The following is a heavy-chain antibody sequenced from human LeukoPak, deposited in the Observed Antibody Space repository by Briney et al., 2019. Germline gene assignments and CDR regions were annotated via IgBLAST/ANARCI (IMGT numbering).Heavy chain of an antibody. D-gene: IGHD2-2*01. CDR1: GFTFDDYA. CDR3: AKDRNSSPHWYFDL. Sequence: GGSLRLSCAASGFTFDDYAMHWVRQSPGKGLEWVSGITWNSASVHYADSVKGRFTISRDNANNSLYLQMNSLRPEDTAFYYCAKDRNSSPHWYFDLWGRGTLVTVSS. CDR2: ITWNSASV. J-gene: IGHJ2*01. V-gene: IGHV3-9*01.